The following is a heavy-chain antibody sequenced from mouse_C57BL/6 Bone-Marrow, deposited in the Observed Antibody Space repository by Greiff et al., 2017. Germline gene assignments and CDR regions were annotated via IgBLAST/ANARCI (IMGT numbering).Heavy chain of an antibody. J-gene: IGHJ2*01. V-gene: IGHV1-47*01. CDR2: FHPYNDDT. Sequence: VQLQQSGAELVTPGASVKMSCKASGYTFTTYPIEWMKQNHGKSLEWIGNFHPYNDDTKYNEKFKGKATLTVEKSSSTVYLELSRLTSDDSAVYYCGRGGNYGGYYFDYWGQGTTLTVSS. CDR1: GYTFTTYP. D-gene: IGHD2-1*01. CDR3: GRGGNYGGYYFDY.